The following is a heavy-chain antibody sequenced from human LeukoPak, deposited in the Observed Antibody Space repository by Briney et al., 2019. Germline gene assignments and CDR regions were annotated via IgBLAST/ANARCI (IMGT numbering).Heavy chain of an antibody. J-gene: IGHJ4*02. Sequence: GGALRLSCATSGCTFVDYGLSGVRRAPWKGREWLCAINYNGAITDYADSVKGRFTISRDNAKNSLYLRMDSLRAEDTALYYCARDRLGPSFSVSHFALWGQGTLVTVSS. D-gene: IGHD3-3*02. CDR1: GCTFVDYG. CDR3: ARDRLGPSFSVSHFAL. CDR2: INYNGAIT. V-gene: IGHV3-20*04.